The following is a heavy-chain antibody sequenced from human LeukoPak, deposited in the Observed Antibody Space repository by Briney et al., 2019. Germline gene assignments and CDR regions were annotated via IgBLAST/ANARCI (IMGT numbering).Heavy chain of an antibody. CDR3: ARETSTQCSGGSCFFDY. D-gene: IGHD2-15*01. V-gene: IGHV3-66*02. Sequence: GGSLRLSCAASGFSVSSNYMSWARQAPGKGLEWVSVFYSGGSTYYADSVKGRFTISRDTFKNTLYLQMNSLRVEDTAVYYCARETSTQCSGGSCFFDYWGREPWSPSPQ. J-gene: IGHJ4*02. CDR1: GFSVSSNY. CDR2: FYSGGST.